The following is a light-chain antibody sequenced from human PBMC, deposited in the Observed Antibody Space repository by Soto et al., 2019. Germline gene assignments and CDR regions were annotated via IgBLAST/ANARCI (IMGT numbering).Light chain of an antibody. CDR3: QQFNNYPIT. J-gene: IGKJ5*01. Sequence: AIQLTQSPSSLSAPVADRFTTTCRASQGISSALAWYQQKKGKAPKLLIYDASSLESGVPSRFSGSGYGTDFNLTISSLQTEDFATYYCQQFNNYPITFGQGTRLEIK. CDR2: DAS. V-gene: IGKV1D-13*01. CDR1: QGISSA.